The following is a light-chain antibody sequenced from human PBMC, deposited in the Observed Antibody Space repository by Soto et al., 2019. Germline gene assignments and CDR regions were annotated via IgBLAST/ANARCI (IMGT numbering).Light chain of an antibody. CDR1: QSVTTY. CDR3: QQRSKWPLT. CDR2: DAS. Sequence: EIVLTQSPATLSLSPGERATLSCRASQSVTTYLAWYQQKPGQAPRLLIYDASNRATGFPARFSGSGSGTEFTLTISSLEPEDFAVYYCQQRSKWPLTFGGGTKVEIK. V-gene: IGKV3-11*01. J-gene: IGKJ4*01.